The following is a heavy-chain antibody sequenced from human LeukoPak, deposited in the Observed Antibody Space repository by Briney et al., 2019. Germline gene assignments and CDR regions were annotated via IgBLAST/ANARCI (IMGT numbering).Heavy chain of an antibody. Sequence: GGSLRLSCAASGFTFSSYWMSWVRQAPGKGLEWVANIKRDGSEKYYVHSVKGRFTISRDNAKNSLYLQMNSLRAEDTAVYYCVYSGDYEKGYWGQGTLVTVSS. V-gene: IGHV3-7*01. D-gene: IGHD4-17*01. CDR1: GFTFSSYW. J-gene: IGHJ4*02. CDR3: VYSGDYEKGY. CDR2: IKRDGSEK.